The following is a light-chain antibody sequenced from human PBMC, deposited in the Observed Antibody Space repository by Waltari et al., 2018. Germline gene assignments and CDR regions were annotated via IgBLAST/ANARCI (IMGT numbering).Light chain of an antibody. CDR2: EDT. J-gene: IGLJ2*01. V-gene: IGLV3-1*01. CDR3: QAWESSTADVV. CDR1: RLGQKY. Sequence: SYELTQPPSVSVSPGQTATLTCSGDRLGQKYTYRYQQKPGQSPLLVMYEDTKRPPGIPERFSGSNSGNTATLTISGTHGLDEADYYCQAWESSTADVVFGGGTKLTVL.